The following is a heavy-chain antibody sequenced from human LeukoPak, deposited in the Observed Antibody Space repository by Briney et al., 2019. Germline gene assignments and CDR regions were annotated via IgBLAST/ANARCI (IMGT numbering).Heavy chain of an antibody. J-gene: IGHJ4*02. CDR3: ARRASAYDSSGYHFDY. CDR1: GYSFSNYW. Sequence: GESLKISCKGSGYSFSNYWIGWGRQMPGKGLEWVGIIYPADSDTRYSPSFQVQGTISAHKSTTTAYLHWSSLQASDTAMYYCARRASAYDSSGYHFDYWGQGTLVTVSS. D-gene: IGHD3-22*01. V-gene: IGHV5-51*01. CDR2: IYPADSDT.